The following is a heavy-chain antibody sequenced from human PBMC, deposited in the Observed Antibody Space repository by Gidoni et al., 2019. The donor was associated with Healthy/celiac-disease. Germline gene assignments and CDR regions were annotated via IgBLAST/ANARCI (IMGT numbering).Heavy chain of an antibody. CDR2: INPNSGGT. V-gene: IGHV1-2*02. CDR3: VRWGGSGIYYYYYGIDV. CDR1: GDTFTGTY. J-gene: IGHJ6*02. D-gene: IGHD3-10*01. Sequence: QVQLVQSGAEVKKPGASVKVACKAAGDTFTGTYMHWVRQAPGQGLEWMGWINPNSGGTNYAPKFQCRVTMTMHTSSIPAYMALSMLRSDDTSVYYCVRWGGSGIYYYYYGIDVWGQGTTVTVSS.